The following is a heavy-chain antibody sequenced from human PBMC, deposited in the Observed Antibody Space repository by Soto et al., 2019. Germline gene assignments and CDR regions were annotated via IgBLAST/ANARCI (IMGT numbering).Heavy chain of an antibody. CDR1: GFTFSSYA. Sequence: QVQLVESGGGVVQPGRSLRLSCAASGFTFSSYAMHWVRQAPGKGLEWVAVISYDGSNKYYADSVKGRFTISRDNSKNTLYLQMNSLRAEDTAVYYCAREGDGYYGMDVWGQGTTVTVSS. D-gene: IGHD3-16*01. V-gene: IGHV3-30-3*01. CDR2: ISYDGSNK. CDR3: AREGDGYYGMDV. J-gene: IGHJ6*02.